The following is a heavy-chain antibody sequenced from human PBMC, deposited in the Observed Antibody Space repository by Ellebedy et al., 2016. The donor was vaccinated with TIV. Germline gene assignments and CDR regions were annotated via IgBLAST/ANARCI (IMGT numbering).Heavy chain of an antibody. D-gene: IGHD2-21*02. CDR2: ISYDGSNK. Sequence: GESLKISXAASGFTFSSYAMHWVRQAPGTGLEWVAVISYDGSNKYYADSVKGRFTISRDNAKNSLYLQMNSLRDEDTAVYYCARDLSWDMVTARESDAFDVWGQGTMVTVSS. J-gene: IGHJ3*01. CDR3: ARDLSWDMVTARESDAFDV. CDR1: GFTFSSYA. V-gene: IGHV3-30-3*01.